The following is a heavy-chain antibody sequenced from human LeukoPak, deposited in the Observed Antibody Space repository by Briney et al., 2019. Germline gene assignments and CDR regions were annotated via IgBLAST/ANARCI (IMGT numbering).Heavy chain of an antibody. Sequence: GASVKVSCKASGGTFSSYAISWVRQAPGQGLEWMGGIIPIFGTANYAQKFQGRVTITADKSTGTAYMELSSLRSEDTAVYYCARGYYDSSGYFGFDYWGQGTLVTVSS. J-gene: IGHJ4*02. CDR1: GGTFSSYA. CDR3: ARGYYDSSGYFGFDY. CDR2: IIPIFGTA. D-gene: IGHD3-22*01. V-gene: IGHV1-69*06.